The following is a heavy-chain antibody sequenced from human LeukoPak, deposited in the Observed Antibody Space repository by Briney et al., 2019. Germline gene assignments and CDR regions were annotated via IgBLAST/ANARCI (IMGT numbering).Heavy chain of an antibody. CDR3: AKDSDSSGYYSFDY. CDR1: GFTFSSYA. J-gene: IGHJ4*02. CDR2: ISGSGGST. D-gene: IGHD3-22*01. V-gene: IGHV3-23*01. Sequence: PGGSLRLSCAASGFTFSSYAMSWVRQAPGKGLEWVSAISGSGGSTYYADSVKGRFTISRDNSKNTLYLQMNSLRAEDAAVYYCAKDSDSSGYYSFDYWGQGTLVTVSS.